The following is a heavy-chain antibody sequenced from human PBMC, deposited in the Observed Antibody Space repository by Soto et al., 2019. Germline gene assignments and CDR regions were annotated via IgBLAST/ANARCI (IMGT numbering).Heavy chain of an antibody. CDR2: IGVSGTGL. CDR3: ARKKTGTQPFDL. D-gene: IGHD3-10*01. Sequence: GGSLRLSCAASGFTFSNYAMHWVRQAPGKGLEWVSGIGVSGTGLYYADSVKGRFTISRDNPRNTLDLQMSSLRVDDTAVYYCARKKTGTQPFDLWGQGTLVTVSS. V-gene: IGHV3-23*01. J-gene: IGHJ4*02. CDR1: GFTFSNYA.